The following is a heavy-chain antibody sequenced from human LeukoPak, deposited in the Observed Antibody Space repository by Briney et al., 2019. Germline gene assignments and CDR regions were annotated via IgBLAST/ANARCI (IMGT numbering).Heavy chain of an antibody. Sequence: PGGSLRLSCAASGFTFRTYEMNWVRQAPGKGREGVSYISSRGSSIYYADSVKGRFTISRDNAKNSLYVQMKSLRGEDGSVYYCARGRASWNAGFEPLGPGTLVTVSS. V-gene: IGHV3-48*03. CDR3: ARGRASWNAGFEP. CDR1: GFTFRTYE. D-gene: IGHD1-1*01. CDR2: ISSRGSSI. J-gene: IGHJ5*01.